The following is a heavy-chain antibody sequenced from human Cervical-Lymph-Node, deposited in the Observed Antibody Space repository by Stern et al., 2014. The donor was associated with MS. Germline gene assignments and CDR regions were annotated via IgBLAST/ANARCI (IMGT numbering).Heavy chain of an antibody. J-gene: IGHJ4*02. V-gene: IGHV1-18*01. D-gene: IGHD1-26*01. CDR2: ISTDIERT. CDR1: GFTFTNYG. CDR3: ANRSGCYSFDY. Sequence: HVHLVQSGAAVKKPGASVQVSYKPTGFTFTNYGITWVRQAPGQGLEWMGWISTDIERTNYAQSLQGRLTMTRDTSTSTAYMDLRSLTSDDTAVYYCANRSGCYSFDYWGQGTLVTVSS.